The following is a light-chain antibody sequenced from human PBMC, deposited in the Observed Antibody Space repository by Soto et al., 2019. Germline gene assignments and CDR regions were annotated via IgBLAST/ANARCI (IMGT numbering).Light chain of an antibody. J-gene: IGLJ2*01. CDR2: EVS. V-gene: IGLV2-14*01. CDR3: SSYTTSNTIV. Sequence: QSALTQPASVSGSPGQSITISCTGTSSDVGAYTYVSWYQQHPGKAPKLMIFEVSDRPSGVSNRFSGSKSGNTASLTISGLQAVDEADYYCSSYTTSNTIVFGGGTKLTVL. CDR1: SSDVGAYTY.